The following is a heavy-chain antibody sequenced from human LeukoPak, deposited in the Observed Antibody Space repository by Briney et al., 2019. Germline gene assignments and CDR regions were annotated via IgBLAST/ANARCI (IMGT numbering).Heavy chain of an antibody. J-gene: IGHJ3*02. CDR1: GFTFSSYS. V-gene: IGHV3-21*01. CDR2: ISSSSSYI. Sequence: PGGSLRLSCAASGFTFSSYSMNWVRQATGKGLEWVSSISSSSSYIYYADSVKGRFTISRDNAKNSLYLQMNSLRAEDTAVYYCARETTVTRDAFDIWGQGTMVTVSS. CDR3: ARETTVTRDAFDI. D-gene: IGHD4-17*01.